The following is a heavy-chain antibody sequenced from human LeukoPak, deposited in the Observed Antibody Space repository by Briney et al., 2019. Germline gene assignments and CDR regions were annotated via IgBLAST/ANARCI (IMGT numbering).Heavy chain of an antibody. V-gene: IGHV4-39*07. CDR1: GGSISSSSYY. D-gene: IGHD5-12*01. Sequence: SETLSLTCTVSGGSISSSSYYWGWIRQPPGKGLEWIGSIYYSGSTYYNPSLKSRVTISVDTSKNQFSLKLSSVTTADTAVYYCARLSGYDWESSYDYWGQGTLVTVSS. CDR2: IYYSGST. J-gene: IGHJ4*02. CDR3: ARLSGYDWESSYDY.